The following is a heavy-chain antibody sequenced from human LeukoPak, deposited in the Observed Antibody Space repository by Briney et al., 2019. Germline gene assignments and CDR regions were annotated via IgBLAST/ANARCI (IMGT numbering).Heavy chain of an antibody. V-gene: IGHV3-30*02. Sequence: GGSLRLSCAASGFTFSSYGMHWVRQAPGKGLEWVAFIRYDGSNKYYADSVKGRFTISRDNSKNTLYLQMNSLRAEDTAVYYCATTVTTYYYYYYMDVWGKGTTVTISS. J-gene: IGHJ6*03. CDR2: IRYDGSNK. CDR3: ATTVTTYYYYYYMDV. D-gene: IGHD4-17*01. CDR1: GFTFSSYG.